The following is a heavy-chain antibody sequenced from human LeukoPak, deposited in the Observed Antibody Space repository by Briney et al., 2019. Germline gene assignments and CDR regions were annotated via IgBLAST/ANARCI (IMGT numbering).Heavy chain of an antibody. J-gene: IGHJ4*02. D-gene: IGHD3-9*01. Sequence: GGSLRLSCAASGITFSSYWMHWVRQAPGKGLEWVAVISNDGTEKYYADSVKGRFTISRDNSENTFYLQLNSLRPDDTAVYYCARVRVILTTMASFSYWGLGTLVTVSS. V-gene: IGHV3-30-3*01. CDR2: ISNDGTEK. CDR3: ARVRVILTTMASFSY. CDR1: GITFSSYW.